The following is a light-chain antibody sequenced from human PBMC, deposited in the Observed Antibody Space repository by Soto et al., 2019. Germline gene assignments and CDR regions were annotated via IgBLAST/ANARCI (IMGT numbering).Light chain of an antibody. V-gene: IGKV1-5*03. J-gene: IGKJ1*01. CDR3: QQYNSYWT. CDR1: QSISNW. Sequence: DIQMTQSPSTLSASVGDRVTITCRASQSISNWLAWYQQKPGKAPKLLIFEASSLQSGVLSRFSGSGSGTEFTLTISSLQPDDFATYYCQQYNSYWTFGQGTKV. CDR2: EAS.